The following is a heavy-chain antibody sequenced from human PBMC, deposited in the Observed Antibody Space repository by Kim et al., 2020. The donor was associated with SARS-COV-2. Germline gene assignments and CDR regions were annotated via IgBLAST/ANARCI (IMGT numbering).Heavy chain of an antibody. D-gene: IGHD6-6*01. J-gene: IGHJ2*01. V-gene: IGHV3-23*01. CDR3: AKPRPHWYFEL. Sequence: YADSLKGRFTISRENSNNILYLQMGSLRAEDTAIYYCAKPRPHWYFELWGRGTLVTVSS.